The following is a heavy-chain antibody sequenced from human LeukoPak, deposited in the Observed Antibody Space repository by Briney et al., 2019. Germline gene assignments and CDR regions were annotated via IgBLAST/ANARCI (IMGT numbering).Heavy chain of an antibody. CDR3: ARESTSADFDY. CDR2: IIPIFGIA. CDR1: VGTCSSYA. Sequence: GSSVKVSCKASVGTCSSYAISWVRRAPGQGLEWMGRIIPIFGIANYAQKFQGRGTITADTSTSTAYMELSSLRSEDTAVYCCARESTSADFDYWGQGTLVTVSS. J-gene: IGHJ4*02. V-gene: IGHV1-69*04.